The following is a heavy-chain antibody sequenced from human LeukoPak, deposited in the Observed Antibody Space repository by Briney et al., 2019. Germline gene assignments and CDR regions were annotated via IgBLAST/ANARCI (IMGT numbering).Heavy chain of an antibody. CDR1: GGTFSSYA. V-gene: IGHV1-69*05. J-gene: IGHJ4*02. CDR2: IIPIFGTA. CDR3: AAQHYYDSSGYHD. Sequence: SVKVSCKASGGTFSSYAISWVRQAPGQGLEWMGGIIPIFGTASYAQKFQGRVTITTDESTCTAYMELSSLRSEDTAVYYCAAQHYYDSSGYHDWGQGTLVTVSS. D-gene: IGHD3-22*01.